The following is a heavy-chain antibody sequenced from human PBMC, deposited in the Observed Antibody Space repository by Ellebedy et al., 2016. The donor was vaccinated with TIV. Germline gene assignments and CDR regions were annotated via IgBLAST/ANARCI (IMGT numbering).Heavy chain of an antibody. Sequence: GESLKISXAASGFTFSSYAVSWVRQAPGKGLEWVSAISGSGGSTYYADSVKGRFTISRDNSKNTLYLQMNSLRAEDTAVYYCARGGYSNYLYYYYYMDVWGKGTTVTVSS. CDR3: ARGGYSNYLYYYYYMDV. V-gene: IGHV3-23*01. CDR2: ISGSGGST. D-gene: IGHD4-11*01. CDR1: GFTFSSYA. J-gene: IGHJ6*03.